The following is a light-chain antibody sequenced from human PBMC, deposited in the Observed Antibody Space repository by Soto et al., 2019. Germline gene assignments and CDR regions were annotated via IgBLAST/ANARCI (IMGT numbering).Light chain of an antibody. CDR2: TAS. V-gene: IGKV1-9*01. CDR1: QGISSY. Sequence: DIQLTQSPAFLSASVGDKVTITCRASQGISSYLAWYQQKPGKAPNLLIYTASTLQSGVPSRFSGSGSGTEFTLTISSLQPEDFATCYCQQINSYPVPFGGGTKVEIK. J-gene: IGKJ4*01. CDR3: QQINSYPVP.